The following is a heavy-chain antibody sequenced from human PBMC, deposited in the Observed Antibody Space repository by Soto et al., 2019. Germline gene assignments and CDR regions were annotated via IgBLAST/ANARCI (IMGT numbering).Heavy chain of an antibody. CDR2: IVVGSGNT. V-gene: IGHV1-58*01. CDR3: AAVGAIPSYFDY. CDR1: GFTFTSSA. J-gene: IGHJ4*02. D-gene: IGHD1-26*01. Sequence: SVKVSCKASGFTFTSSAVQCVRQARGQRLEWIGWIVVGSGNTNYAQKFQERVTITRDMSTSTAYMELSSLRSEDTAVYYCAAVGAIPSYFDYWGQGTLVTVSS.